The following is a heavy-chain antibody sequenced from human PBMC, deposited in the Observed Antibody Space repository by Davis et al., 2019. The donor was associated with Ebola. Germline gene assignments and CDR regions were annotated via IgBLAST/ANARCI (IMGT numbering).Heavy chain of an antibody. CDR2: INSDGSST. CDR3: ARDLRTVTYYYFDY. V-gene: IGHV3-74*01. CDR1: GFTFSSYW. J-gene: IGHJ4*02. Sequence: GESLKISCAASGFTFSSYWMHWVRQAPGKGLVWVSRINSDGSSTSYADSVKGRFTISRDNAKNTLYLQMNSLRAEDTAVYYCARDLRTVTYYYFDYWGQGTLVTVSS. D-gene: IGHD4-17*01.